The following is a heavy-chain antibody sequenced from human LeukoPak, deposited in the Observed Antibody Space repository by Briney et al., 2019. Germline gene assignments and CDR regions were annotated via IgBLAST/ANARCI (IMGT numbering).Heavy chain of an antibody. D-gene: IGHD3-10*01. J-gene: IGHJ4*02. CDR2: ITSSSSSI. CDR3: ARHYYGSGSVDY. CDR1: GFTFSSYS. Sequence: GGSLRLSCAASGFTFSSYSMNWVRQAPGKGLEWVSYITSSSSSIHYADSVKGRFTVSRDNAKNSVYLQMNSLRDEDTAVYYCARHYYGSGSVDYWGQGTLVTVSS. V-gene: IGHV3-48*02.